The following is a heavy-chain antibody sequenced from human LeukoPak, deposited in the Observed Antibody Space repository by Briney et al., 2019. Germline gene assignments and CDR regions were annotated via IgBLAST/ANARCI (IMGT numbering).Heavy chain of an antibody. CDR2: IYYSGTT. CDR1: GGSISSSSYY. V-gene: IGHV4-39*07. Sequence: SETLSLTCTVSGGSISSSSYYWGWIRQPPGKGLEWIGSIYYSGTTNYNPSLKSRITISVDTSKNQFSLKLSSVTAADTAVYYCARDRVAFDIWGQGTMVTVSS. J-gene: IGHJ3*02. CDR3: ARDRVAFDI. D-gene: IGHD5-24*01.